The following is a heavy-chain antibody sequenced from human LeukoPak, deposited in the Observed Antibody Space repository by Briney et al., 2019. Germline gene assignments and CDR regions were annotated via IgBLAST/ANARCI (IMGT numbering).Heavy chain of an antibody. CDR1: GGTFSSYA. V-gene: IGHV1-69*05. J-gene: IGHJ4*02. CDR2: IIPIFGTA. CDR3: ARPSVPYYYDSSGYSLTFDY. Sequence: ASVKVSCKASGGTFSSYAISWLRQAPGQRLEWMGRIIPIFGTANYAQKFQGRVTITTDESTSTAYMELSSLRPEDTAVYYCARPSVPYYYDSSGYSLTFDYWGQGTLVTVSS. D-gene: IGHD3-22*01.